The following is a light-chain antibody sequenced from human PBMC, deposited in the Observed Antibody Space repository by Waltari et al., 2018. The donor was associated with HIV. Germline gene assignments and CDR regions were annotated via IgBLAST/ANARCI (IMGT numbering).Light chain of an antibody. CDR1: SGSVSSAYY. CDR2: NTD. Sequence: QTVVTQEPSFSVSPGGTITLTCGLSSGSVSSAYYPSWYQQTTGQPPRTLIDNTDTRSSGVPDRCSGSIVGNKAALTITGAQSEDESDYYWLLYMASGRVFGGGTRLTVL. J-gene: IGLJ3*02. V-gene: IGLV8-61*01. CDR3: LLYMASGRV.